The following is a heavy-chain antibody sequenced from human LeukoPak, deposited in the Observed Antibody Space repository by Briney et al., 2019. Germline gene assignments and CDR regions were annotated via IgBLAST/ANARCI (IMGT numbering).Heavy chain of an antibody. J-gene: IGHJ4*02. CDR3: ARYRHLGY. V-gene: IGHV3-7*01. Sequence: PGGSLRLSCAASGFTFSNYAMSWVRQAPGKGLEWVANINQNGGEKYYVDSVKGRFTISRDNGKNSLYLQMNSLRAEDTAVYYCARYRHLGYWGQGTLVTVSS. CDR1: GFTFSNYA. CDR2: INQNGGEK.